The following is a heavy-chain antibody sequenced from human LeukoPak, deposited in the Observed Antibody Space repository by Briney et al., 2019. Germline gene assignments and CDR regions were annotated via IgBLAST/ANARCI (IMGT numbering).Heavy chain of an antibody. J-gene: IGHJ4*01. D-gene: IGHD2-15*01. Sequence: ASVKVSCKASGYTFTGYYMHWVRQAPGQGLEWMGWINPNSGGTNYAQRFQGRVTMTRDTSISTAYMELSRLGSDDTAVYYCARAPGYCSGGSCRWPFDYWGHGTLVTVSS. CDR3: ARAPGYCSGGSCRWPFDY. CDR2: INPNSGGT. V-gene: IGHV1-2*02. CDR1: GYTFTGYY.